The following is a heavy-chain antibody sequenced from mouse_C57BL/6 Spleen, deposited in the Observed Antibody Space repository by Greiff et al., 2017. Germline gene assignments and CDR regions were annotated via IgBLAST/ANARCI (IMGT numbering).Heavy chain of an antibody. CDR1: GFTFSSYG. CDR3: ARHVSSWYFDY. J-gene: IGHJ2*01. Sequence: EVQGVESGGDLVKPGGSLKLSCAASGFTFSSYGMSWVRQTPDKRLEWVATISSGGSYTYYPDSVKGRFTIARENAKNTLYLQMGSLKSEVTAMYDCARHVSSWYFDYWGQGTTLTVSS. V-gene: IGHV5-6*01. CDR2: ISSGGSYT.